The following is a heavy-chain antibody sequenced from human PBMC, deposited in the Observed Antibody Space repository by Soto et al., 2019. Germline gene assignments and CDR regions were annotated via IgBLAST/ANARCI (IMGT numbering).Heavy chain of an antibody. J-gene: IGHJ6*02. CDR1: GGTFNSFA. V-gene: IGHV1-69*01. CDR2: VIPNFETT. D-gene: IGHD5-18*01. CDR3: ARDQGLYVHTGMVIDYYGMDV. Sequence: QVQLVQSGAEVKKPGSSVKVSCNTSGGTFNSFAISWVRQAPGQGLEWMGGVIPNFETTYYAQKFQGRLTIAADESTATAYMELSSLRSEDTAVYYCARDQGLYVHTGMVIDYYGMDVCGQGTTVTVSS.